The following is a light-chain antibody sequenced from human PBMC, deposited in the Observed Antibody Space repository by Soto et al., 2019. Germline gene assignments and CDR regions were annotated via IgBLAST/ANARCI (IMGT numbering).Light chain of an antibody. V-gene: IGLV2-8*01. CDR1: KNDIGVYDF. Sequence: QSALTQPPSASGSPGQSVTISCTGTKNDIGVYDFVSWYQHHPGKAPRLIIYEVVQRPSGVPDRFSGSKSGNTASLTVSGLQGAEEVDYFCNYNPGSNIYVFGGGTKLPVL. J-gene: IGLJ1*01. CDR2: EVV. CDR3: NYNPGSNIYV.